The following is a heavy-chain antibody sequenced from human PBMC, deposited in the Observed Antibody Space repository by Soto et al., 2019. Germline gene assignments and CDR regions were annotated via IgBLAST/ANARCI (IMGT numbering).Heavy chain of an antibody. Sequence: QVHVVQSGAEVKKPGSSVKVNCTAFGGTFNSFGINLVRQSPGQGLEWMGGIIPVFGTTKYAQKFRDRVTLVADGSTSTSYMELSSLTSDDPAVYDCAIEVWGRGGYYLDSWGQGTLVTVSS. J-gene: IGHJ4*02. CDR3: AIEVWGRGGYYLDS. V-gene: IGHV1-69*01. D-gene: IGHD7-27*01. CDR2: IIPVFGTT. CDR1: GGTFNSFG.